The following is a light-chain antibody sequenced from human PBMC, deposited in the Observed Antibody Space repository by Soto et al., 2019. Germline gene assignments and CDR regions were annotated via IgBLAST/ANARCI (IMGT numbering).Light chain of an antibody. CDR1: QSVLYSSNKKNY. J-gene: IGKJ2*01. CDR2: WAS. Sequence: DIVMTQSPDSLAVSLGEGATINCKSSQSVLYSSNKKNYVAWYQKKPGQPPKLLIYWASTRESGGPDRFSGSGSETDFTLTVSSLQAEDVTVYYCQQYYRPPYTFGQGTKLEVK. V-gene: IGKV4-1*01. CDR3: QQYYRPPYT.